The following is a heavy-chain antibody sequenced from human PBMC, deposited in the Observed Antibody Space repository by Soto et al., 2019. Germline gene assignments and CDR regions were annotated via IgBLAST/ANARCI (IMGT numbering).Heavy chain of an antibody. V-gene: IGHV1-69*13. CDR2: IIPMFGTA. CDR1: GGTFSSYA. J-gene: IGHJ6*02. Sequence: GASVKVSCKASGGTFSSYAISWVRQAPGQGLEWMGGIIPMFGTADYAQKFQGRVTITADESTSTAYMEPSSLRSDDTAVYYCATMKGGSQYYYYGMDVWGQGTTVTVSS. CDR3: ATMKGGSQYYYYGMDV. D-gene: IGHD3-10*01.